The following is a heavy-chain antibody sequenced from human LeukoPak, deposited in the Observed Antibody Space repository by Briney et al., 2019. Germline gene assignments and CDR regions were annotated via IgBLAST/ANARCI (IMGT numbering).Heavy chain of an antibody. CDR1: GGNFRNYG. CDR2: ILPIFGTA. V-gene: IGHV1-69*01. Sequence: SVKVSCKASGGNFRNYGFHWVRQAPGQGLEWMGGILPIFGTANYAQKFQGRVTITADESSNTASLDLSSLTSEDTAVYYCATDPNPYSSTSGYFDFWGQGTLVTVSS. J-gene: IGHJ4*02. CDR3: ATDPNPYSSTSGYFDF. D-gene: IGHD6-13*01.